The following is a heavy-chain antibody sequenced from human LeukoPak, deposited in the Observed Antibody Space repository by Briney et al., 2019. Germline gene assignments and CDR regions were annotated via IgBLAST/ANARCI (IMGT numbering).Heavy chain of an antibody. D-gene: IGHD4-17*01. J-gene: IGHJ3*02. CDR1: GFTFSNAW. Sequence: GGSLRLSCAASGFTFSNAWMSWVRQAPGKGLEWVGRIKSKTDGGTTDCAAPVKGRFTISRDDSKNTLYLQMNSLKTEDTAVYYCTTDVTVTTEPDAFDIWGQGTMVTVSS. CDR2: IKSKTDGGTT. V-gene: IGHV3-15*01. CDR3: TTDVTVTTEPDAFDI.